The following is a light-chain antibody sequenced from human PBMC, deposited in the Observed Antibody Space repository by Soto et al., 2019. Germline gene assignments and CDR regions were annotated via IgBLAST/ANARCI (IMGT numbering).Light chain of an antibody. J-gene: IGLJ2*01. CDR3: SSYTSSSTLGVV. V-gene: IGLV2-14*01. CDR1: SSDVGGYNY. Sequence: QSALTQPASVSGSPGQSITISCTGTSSDVGGYNYVSWYQQHAGKAPKLMIYDVSNRPSGVSNRFSGSKSGNTASLTISGLQAEDEADYYGSSYTSSSTLGVVFGGGTKLTV. CDR2: DVS.